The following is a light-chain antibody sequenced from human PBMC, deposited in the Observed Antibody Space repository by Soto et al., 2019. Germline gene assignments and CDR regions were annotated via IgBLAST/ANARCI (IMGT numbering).Light chain of an antibody. CDR3: AAWDDSLSGFVV. Sequence: VLTQAPSASGTPGQRVTISCSGGTSNIGRNFVFWYQQLPGTAPKLLIFRNNQRPLGVPDRFSGSKSGTSASLAISGLRSEDEADYYCAAWDDSLSGFVVFGGGTKLTVL. J-gene: IGLJ2*01. V-gene: IGLV1-47*01. CDR2: RNN. CDR1: TSNIGRNF.